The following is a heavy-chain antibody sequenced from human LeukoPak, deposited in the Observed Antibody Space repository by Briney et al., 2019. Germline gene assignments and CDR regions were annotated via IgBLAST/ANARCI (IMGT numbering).Heavy chain of an antibody. D-gene: IGHD6-19*01. J-gene: IGHJ6*03. CDR2: IYYSGST. Sequence: SETLSLTCTVSGGSISSYYWSWIRQPPGKGLEWIGYIYYSGSTNYNPSLRSRVTISVDTSKNQFSLKLSSVTAADTAVYYCARGTAVAGHYYYYYYMDVWGKGTTVTVSS. CDR1: GGSISSYY. V-gene: IGHV4-59*01. CDR3: ARGTAVAGHYYYYYYMDV.